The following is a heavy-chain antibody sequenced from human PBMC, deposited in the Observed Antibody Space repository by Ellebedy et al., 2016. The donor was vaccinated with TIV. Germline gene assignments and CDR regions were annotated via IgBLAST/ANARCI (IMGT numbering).Heavy chain of an antibody. CDR2: ITSSSSYI. CDR3: ARDIVVVPTARRPYYYSGMDV. V-gene: IGHV3-21*01. CDR1: GFTFRSYT. Sequence: GESLKISCEASGFTFRSYTMNWVRQAPGKGLEWVSSITSSSSYIYYADSVKGRFTISRDNAKNSLYLQMNSLRAEDTAVYYCARDIVVVPTARRPYYYSGMDVWGQGTTVTVSS. J-gene: IGHJ6*02. D-gene: IGHD2-2*01.